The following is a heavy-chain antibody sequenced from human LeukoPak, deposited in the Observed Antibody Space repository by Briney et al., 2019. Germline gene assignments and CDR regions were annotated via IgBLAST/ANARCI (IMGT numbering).Heavy chain of an antibody. D-gene: IGHD1-26*01. CDR3: ARGYRHDAFDI. CDR2: IKPKTDGETT. V-gene: IGHV3-15*01. J-gene: IGHJ3*02. CDR1: GFTVSSNY. Sequence: PGGSLRLSCAASGFTVSSNYMSWVRQAPGKGLEWVGRIKPKTDGETTEYAAPVKDRFSISRDDSKSMMYLQMNSLKTEDTAVYYCARGYRHDAFDIWGQGTMVTVSS.